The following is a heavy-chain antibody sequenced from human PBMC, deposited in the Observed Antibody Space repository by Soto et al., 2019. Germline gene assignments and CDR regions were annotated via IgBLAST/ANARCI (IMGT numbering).Heavy chain of an antibody. CDR1: GLTFSSYG. D-gene: IGHD6-19*01. CDR2: MSFDGSNK. CDR3: AIANGWHFEYFDY. V-gene: IGHV3-30*03. Sequence: GGSLRLSCAASGLTFSSYGVHWVRQAPGKGLEWVAVMSFDGSNKYYADSVQGRFTISRDSSRNTLYLQMNSLRAEDTAMYYCAIANGWHFEYFDYWGQGTLVTVSS. J-gene: IGHJ4*02.